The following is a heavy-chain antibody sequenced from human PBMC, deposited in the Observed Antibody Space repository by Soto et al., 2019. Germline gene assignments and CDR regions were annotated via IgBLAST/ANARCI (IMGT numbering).Heavy chain of an antibody. CDR3: ARSLQGYGASWFDY. CDR1: GYTFTSYG. J-gene: IGHJ4*02. CDR2: ISAYNGNT. V-gene: IGHV1-18*04. Sequence: ASVKVSCKASGYTFTSYGISWVRQAPGQGLEWMGWISAYNGNTDYAQKLQGRVTMTTDTSTSTAYMELRSLRSDDTAVYYCARSLQGYGASWFDYWGQGTLVTVSS. D-gene: IGHD5-18*01.